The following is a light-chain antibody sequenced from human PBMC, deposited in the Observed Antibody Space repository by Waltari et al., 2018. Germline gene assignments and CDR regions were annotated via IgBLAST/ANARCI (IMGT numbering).Light chain of an antibody. CDR2: KTS. CDR3: QQFGGSPMYT. J-gene: IGKJ2*01. V-gene: IGKV3-20*01. Sequence: EVVLTQSPGTLSLSPGERATLSCRASQSVVSTYLAWYQQKPGQAPTLLIYKTSTRATGIPDRFSGSGSGTDFSLNINILEPGDSAVYYCQQFGGSPMYTFGLGTKLEIK. CDR1: QSVVSTY.